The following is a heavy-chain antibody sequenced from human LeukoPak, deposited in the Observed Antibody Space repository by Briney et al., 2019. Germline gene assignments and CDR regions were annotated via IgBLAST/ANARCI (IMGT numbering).Heavy chain of an antibody. CDR3: ARDEDYDILTGYYNILMDYYMGV. CDR2: IKQDGSEK. D-gene: IGHD3-9*01. Sequence: PGGSLRLSCAASGFTFSSYWMSWVRQAPGKGLEWVANIKQDGSEKYYVDSVKGRFTISRDNAKNSLYLQMNSLRAEDTAVYYCARDEDYDILTGYYNILMDYYMGVWGKGTTVTVSS. V-gene: IGHV3-7*01. CDR1: GFTFSSYW. J-gene: IGHJ6*03.